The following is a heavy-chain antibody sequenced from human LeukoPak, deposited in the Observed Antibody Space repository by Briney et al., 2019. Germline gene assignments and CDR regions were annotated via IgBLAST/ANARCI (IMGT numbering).Heavy chain of an antibody. J-gene: IGHJ4*02. Sequence: GGSLRLSCAASGFTFSNYGMSWVRQAPGKGLEWVSAISGSGGSTYYADSVKGRFTISRDDSKNTLSLQMNSLTVEDTAVYYCARDLAWGAFDYWGQGTLVTVSS. CDR1: GFTFSNYG. V-gene: IGHV3-23*01. CDR3: ARDLAWGAFDY. CDR2: ISGSGGST. D-gene: IGHD7-27*01.